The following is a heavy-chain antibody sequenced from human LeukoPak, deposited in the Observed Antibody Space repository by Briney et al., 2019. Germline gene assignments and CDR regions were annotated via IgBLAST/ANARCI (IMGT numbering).Heavy chain of an antibody. D-gene: IGHD4-17*01. Sequence: SETLSLTCAVPGGSFSGYYWTWIRQPPGKGLEWIGEINHSGSANYNPSLKSRVTISLDTSKNQFSLKLSSVTAADTAVYYCARGQGTVTTHWGQGTLVTVSS. CDR1: GGSFSGYY. CDR2: INHSGSA. CDR3: ARGQGTVTTH. V-gene: IGHV4-34*01. J-gene: IGHJ4*02.